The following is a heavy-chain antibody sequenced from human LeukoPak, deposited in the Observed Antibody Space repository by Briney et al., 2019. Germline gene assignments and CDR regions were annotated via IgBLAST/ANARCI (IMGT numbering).Heavy chain of an antibody. J-gene: IGHJ4*02. Sequence: SETLSPTCTVSGGSISSSIYYWGWIRQPPGKGLEWIGSIYYSGSTYYNPSLKSRVTISVDTSKNQFSLKLSSVTAADTAVYYCARRGYCSSTSCESWGQGTLVTVSS. CDR1: GGSISSSIYY. D-gene: IGHD2-2*01. V-gene: IGHV4-39*01. CDR3: ARRGYCSSTSCES. CDR2: IYYSGST.